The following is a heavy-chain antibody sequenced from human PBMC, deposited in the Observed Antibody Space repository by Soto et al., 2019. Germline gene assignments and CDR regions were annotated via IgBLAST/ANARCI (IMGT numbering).Heavy chain of an antibody. V-gene: IGHV1-18*01. J-gene: IGHJ4*02. CDR2: ISAYNGNT. Sequence: ASVKVSCKASGYTFTSYGISWVRQAPGQGLEWMGWISAYNGNTNYTQKLQDRVTMTTDTSTSTAYLELRSLRSDDTAVYYCAGGHTGKYVGFDNWGQGTLVTVCS. CDR3: AGGHTGKYVGFDN. CDR1: GYTFTSYG. D-gene: IGHD1-26*01.